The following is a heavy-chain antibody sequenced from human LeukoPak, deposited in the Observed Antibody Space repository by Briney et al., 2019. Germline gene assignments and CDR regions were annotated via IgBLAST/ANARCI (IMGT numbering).Heavy chain of an antibody. V-gene: IGHV4-59*01. CDR1: GGSISPYY. CDR2: IYYNGTT. Sequence: SETLSLTCTVSGGSISPYYWSWIRQPPGKGLEWIGYIYYNGTTKYNPSLKSRVTISVDTSKNYFSLRLTSVTAADTAAYYCARSRNRFDPWGQGTLVTVSS. CDR3: ARSRNRFDP. J-gene: IGHJ5*02.